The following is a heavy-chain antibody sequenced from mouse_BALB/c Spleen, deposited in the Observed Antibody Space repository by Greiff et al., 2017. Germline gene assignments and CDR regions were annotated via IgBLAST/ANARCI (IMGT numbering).Heavy chain of an antibody. J-gene: IGHJ4*01. V-gene: IGHV5-4*02. Sequence: EVQLVESGGGLVKPGGSLKLSCAASGFTFSDYYMYWVRQTPEKRLEWVATISDGGSYTYYPDSVKGRFTISRDNAKNNLYLQMSSLKSEDTAMYYCARDPGRYDVSAMDYWGQGTSVTVSS. CDR2: ISDGGSYT. CDR1: GFTFSDYY. D-gene: IGHD2-14*01. CDR3: ARDPGRYDVSAMDY.